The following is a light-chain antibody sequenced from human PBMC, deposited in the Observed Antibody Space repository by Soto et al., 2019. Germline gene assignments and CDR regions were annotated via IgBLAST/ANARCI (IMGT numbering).Light chain of an antibody. CDR1: SSDVGGYNY. CDR2: EVS. CDR3: SSYTSSSTLVV. Sequence: QSALTQPASVSGSPGQSITISCTGTSSDVGGYNYVSWYQQHPGKAPKLMTYEVSNRPSGVSNRFSGSKSGNTASLTISGLQNEEEADYYCSSYTSSSTLVVFGGGTKLTVL. J-gene: IGLJ2*01. V-gene: IGLV2-14*01.